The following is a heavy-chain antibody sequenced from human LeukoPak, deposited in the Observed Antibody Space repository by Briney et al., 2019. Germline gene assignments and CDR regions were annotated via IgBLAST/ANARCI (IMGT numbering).Heavy chain of an antibody. V-gene: IGHV4-30-4*01. CDR1: GGSISSGDYY. J-gene: IGHJ3*02. CDR3: ARVYSSSFVGDAFDI. Sequence: SETLSLTCTVSGGSISSGDYYWSWIRQPPGKGLEWIGYIYYSGSTYYNPSLKSRVTISVDTSKNQFSLKLSSVTAADTAVYYCARVYSSSFVGDAFDIWGQGTMVTVSS. CDR2: IYYSGST. D-gene: IGHD6-6*01.